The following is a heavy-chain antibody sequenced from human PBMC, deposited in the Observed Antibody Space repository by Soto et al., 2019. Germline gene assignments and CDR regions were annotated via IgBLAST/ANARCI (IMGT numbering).Heavy chain of an antibody. CDR2: ISWDGGST. CDR1: GFTFDDYT. D-gene: IGHD1-1*01. V-gene: IGHV3-43*01. J-gene: IGHJ6*02. Sequence: PGGSLRLSCAASGFTFDDYTMHWVRQAPGKGLEWVSLISWDGGSTYYADSVKGRFTISRDNSKNSLYLQMNSLRTEDTALYYCAKDKTGNQLDYYYGMDVWGQGTTVTVSS. CDR3: AKDKTGNQLDYYYGMDV.